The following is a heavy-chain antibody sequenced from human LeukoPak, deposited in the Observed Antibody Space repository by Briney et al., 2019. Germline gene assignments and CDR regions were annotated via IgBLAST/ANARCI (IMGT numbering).Heavy chain of an antibody. Sequence: GRSLRLSCTASGFTFGDYAMSWVRQAPGKGLEWVGFIRCKAYGGTTEYAASVKGRFTISRDDSKSIAYLQMNSLKTEDTAVYYCTRDPVYDFWSGYSYWFDPWGQGTLVTVSS. CDR3: TRDPVYDFWSGYSYWFDP. V-gene: IGHV3-49*04. CDR2: IRCKAYGGTT. CDR1: GFTFGDYA. J-gene: IGHJ5*02. D-gene: IGHD3-3*01.